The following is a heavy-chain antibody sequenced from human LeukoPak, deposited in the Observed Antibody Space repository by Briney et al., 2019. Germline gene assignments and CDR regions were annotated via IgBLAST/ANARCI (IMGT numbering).Heavy chain of an antibody. D-gene: IGHD5-18*01. CDR3: ARSGYSYGSIYYYYMDV. V-gene: IGHV1-69*13. J-gene: IGHJ6*03. CDR2: IIPIFGTA. Sequence: SVKVSCKASGGTFSSYAISWVRQAPGQGLEWMGGIIPIFGTANYAQKFQGRVTITADESTSTAYMELSSLRSEDTAVYYCARSGYSYGSIYYYYMDVWGKGTTVTVSS. CDR1: GGTFSSYA.